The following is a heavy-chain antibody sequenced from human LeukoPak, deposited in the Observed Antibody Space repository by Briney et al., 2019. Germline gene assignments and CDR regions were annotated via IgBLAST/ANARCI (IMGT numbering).Heavy chain of an antibody. CDR1: GGSISSSSYY. J-gene: IGHJ3*02. CDR3: ARGNREVAGTGAFDI. CDR2: IYYSGST. Sequence: SXTLSLTCTVSGGSISSSSYYWGWIRQPPGKGLEWIGSIYYSGSTYYNPSLKSRVTISVDTSKKQFSLKLSSVTAADTAVYYCARGNREVAGTGAFDIWGQGTMVTVSS. V-gene: IGHV4-39*07. D-gene: IGHD6-19*01.